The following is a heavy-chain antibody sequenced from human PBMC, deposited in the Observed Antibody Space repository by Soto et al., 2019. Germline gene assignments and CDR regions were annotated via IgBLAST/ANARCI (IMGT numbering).Heavy chain of an antibody. CDR2: ISSSSSYI. Sequence: GGSLRLSCAASGFTFSSYSMNWVRQAPGKGLEWVSSISSSSSYIYYADSVKGRFTISRDNAKNSLYLQMNSLRAEDTAVYYCARARWLQLGPQDYWGQGTLVTVSS. V-gene: IGHV3-21*01. J-gene: IGHJ4*02. D-gene: IGHD5-12*01. CDR1: GFTFSSYS. CDR3: ARARWLQLGPQDY.